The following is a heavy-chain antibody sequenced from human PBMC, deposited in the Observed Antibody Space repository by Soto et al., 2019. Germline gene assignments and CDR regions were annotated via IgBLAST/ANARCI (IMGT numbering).Heavy chain of an antibody. J-gene: IGHJ5*02. CDR3: ARGPVVVVPDDMFTRHNWFDP. CDR1: GGTFRTYS. CDR2: IIPILDMA. Sequence: SVKVSCKASGGTFRTYSITWVRQAPGQGLEWMGKIIPILDMANYAQKFQGRVTIAADKSTSIAYMELNSLRSEDTAVYYCARGPVVVVPDDMFTRHNWFDPWGQGTRVT. V-gene: IGHV1-69*02. D-gene: IGHD2-2*01.